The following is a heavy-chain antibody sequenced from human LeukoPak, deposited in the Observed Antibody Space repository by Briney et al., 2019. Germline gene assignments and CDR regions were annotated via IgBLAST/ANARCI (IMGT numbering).Heavy chain of an antibody. CDR3: ARAVGDCSGGSCYSELDY. Sequence: PGKSLRLSCAASGLTVSIYTMHWVRQASGKGLEWVALIPYDGTNKYYADSVKGRFTISRDNSKSTLYLQMNSLRAEDTAVYYCARAVGDCSGGSCYSELDYWGQGALVTVSS. CDR1: GLTVSIYT. CDR2: IPYDGTNK. J-gene: IGHJ4*02. V-gene: IGHV3-30*01. D-gene: IGHD2-15*01.